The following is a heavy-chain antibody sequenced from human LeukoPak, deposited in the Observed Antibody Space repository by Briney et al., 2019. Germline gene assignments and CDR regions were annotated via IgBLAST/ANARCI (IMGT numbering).Heavy chain of an antibody. Sequence: PGGSLRLSCTASGFTFSSYSMNWVRQAPGKGLEWVSSISSSSSYIYYADSVKGRFTISRDNAKNSLYLQMNSLRAEDTAVYYCARDLEGAFDYWGQGTLITVSS. D-gene: IGHD1-26*01. V-gene: IGHV3-21*01. CDR3: ARDLEGAFDY. CDR2: ISSSSSYI. J-gene: IGHJ4*02. CDR1: GFTFSSYS.